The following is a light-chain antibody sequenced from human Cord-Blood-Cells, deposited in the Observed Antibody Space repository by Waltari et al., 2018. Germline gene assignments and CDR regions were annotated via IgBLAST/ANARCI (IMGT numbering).Light chain of an antibody. CDR1: SSDVGGYNY. V-gene: IGLV2-14*03. CDR2: DVS. J-gene: IGLJ1*01. CDR3: SSYTSSSTYV. Sequence: QSALTQPASVSGSPGQSITISCTGTSSDVGGYNYVSWYQQHPGKTPKRMIYDVSNRPSGVSNRFSGSKSRNTASLTISVLQAEDEADYYCSSYTSSSTYVFGTGTKVTVL.